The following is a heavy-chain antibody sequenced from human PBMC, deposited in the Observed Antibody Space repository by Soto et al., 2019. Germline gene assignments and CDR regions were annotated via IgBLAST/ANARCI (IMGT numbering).Heavy chain of an antibody. Sequence: PSDTLSLTCAVYGGSFIGYYWSWSRQPPGKGLEWIGETNHSGSTNYNPSLKSRVTISVDTSKNQFSLKLSSVTAADTAVYYCARVYCSGGSCYSYYYYGMDVWGQGTTVTVSS. CDR2: TNHSGST. V-gene: IGHV4-34*01. CDR1: GGSFIGYY. J-gene: IGHJ6*02. D-gene: IGHD2-15*01. CDR3: ARVYCSGGSCYSYYYYGMDV.